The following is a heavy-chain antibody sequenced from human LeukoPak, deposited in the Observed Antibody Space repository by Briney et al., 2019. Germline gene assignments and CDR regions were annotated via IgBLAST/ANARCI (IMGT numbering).Heavy chain of an antibody. D-gene: IGHD1-14*01. V-gene: IGHV4-39*07. Sequence: PSETLSLTCTVSGASISSTNYYWGWIRQPPGKGLEWIGTIYYRGGVSTYYNWSLKSRVTMSVDTSKNQFSLRLNSVTAVDTAVYYCARKPDSRNWFDPWGQGTLVIVSS. CDR2: IYYRGGVST. CDR3: ARKPDSRNWFDP. CDR1: GASISSTNYY. J-gene: IGHJ5*02.